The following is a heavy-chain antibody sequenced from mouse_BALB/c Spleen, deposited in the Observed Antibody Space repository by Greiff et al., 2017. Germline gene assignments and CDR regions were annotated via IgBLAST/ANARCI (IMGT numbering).Heavy chain of an antibody. Sequence: VKLVESGAELVRPGTSVKISCKASGYAFTNYWLGWVKQRPGHGLEWIGDIYPGSGNTYYNEKFKGKATLTADKSSSTAYMQLSSLTSEDSAVYFCASLGLRLQAWFAYWGQGTLVTVSA. J-gene: IGHJ3*01. CDR1: GYAFTNYW. CDR2: IYPGSGNT. CDR3: ASLGLRLQAWFAY. D-gene: IGHD2-4*01. V-gene: IGHV1-63*01.